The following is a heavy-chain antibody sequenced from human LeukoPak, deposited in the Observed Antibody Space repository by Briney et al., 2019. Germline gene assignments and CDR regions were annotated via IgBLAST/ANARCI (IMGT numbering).Heavy chain of an antibody. J-gene: IGHJ4*02. V-gene: IGHV3-23*01. Sequence: GGSLRLSCAASGFTFNIYAMSWVRQAPGKGLAWVSAISRDGGSTYYADSVKGRFTISRDNSKNTVFLQMNSLRAEDTAVYYCAKGFYYYGSGSYRYFEQWGQGTLVAVSS. D-gene: IGHD3-10*01. CDR3: AKGFYYYGSGSYRYFEQ. CDR2: ISRDGGST. CDR1: GFTFNIYA.